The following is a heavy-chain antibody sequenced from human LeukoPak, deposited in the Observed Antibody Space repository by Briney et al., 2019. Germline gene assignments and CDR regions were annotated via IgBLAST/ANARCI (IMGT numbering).Heavy chain of an antibody. CDR2: VNGPGDWT. CDR3: AREVFEGQRQSDAFDV. Sequence: GGSLGLSCAASGFTFSSHWMHWVRQAPGEGLVWVSRVNGPGDWTHYADSVRGRFIISRDNAESTISLQMNNLRAEDTAVYFCAREVFEGQRQSDAFDVWGQGTMVTVSS. CDR1: GFTFSSHW. J-gene: IGHJ3*01. D-gene: IGHD6-25*01. V-gene: IGHV3-74*01.